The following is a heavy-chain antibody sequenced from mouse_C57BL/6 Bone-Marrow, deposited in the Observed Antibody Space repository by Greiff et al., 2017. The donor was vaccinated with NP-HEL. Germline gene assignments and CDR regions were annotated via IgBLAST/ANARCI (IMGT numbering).Heavy chain of an antibody. D-gene: IGHD1-1*01. V-gene: IGHV14-4*01. Sequence: EVQLQQSGAELVRPGASVKLSCTVSGFNIKDDYMHWVKQRPEQGLEWIGWIDPENGDTEYASKFQGKATITADTTSNTAYLQLSRLTSEDTAVYYCTTGGSSPYGMDYWGRGTSVTVSS. J-gene: IGHJ4*01. CDR1: GFNIKDDY. CDR3: TTGGSSPYGMDY. CDR2: IDPENGDT.